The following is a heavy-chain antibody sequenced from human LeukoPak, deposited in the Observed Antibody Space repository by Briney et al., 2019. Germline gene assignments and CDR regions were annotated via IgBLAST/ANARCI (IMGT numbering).Heavy chain of an antibody. Sequence: GGSLRLSCAASGFILSDYNMHWVRQAPGKGLEWVAVISYDGSNKYYADSVKGRFTISRDNSKNTLYLQMNSLRAEDTAVYYCARDPSDDPTGDYWGQGTLVTVSS. CDR1: GFILSDYN. CDR2: ISYDGSNK. J-gene: IGHJ4*02. V-gene: IGHV3-30*04. CDR3: ARDPSDDPTGDY. D-gene: IGHD1-14*01.